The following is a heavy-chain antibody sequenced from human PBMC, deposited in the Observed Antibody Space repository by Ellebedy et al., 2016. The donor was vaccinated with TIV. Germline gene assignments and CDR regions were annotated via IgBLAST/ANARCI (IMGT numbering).Heavy chain of an antibody. Sequence: MPSETLSLTCTVSGGSIGSYYWTWIRQPPGKGLEWIGHTSYSGSTNYNPSLKSQFTFSIDTSKNQFSLRLTSVTAADTAVYYCARAIGGSYADFWGQGTLVTVSS. CDR3: ARAIGGSYADF. CDR2: TSYSGST. V-gene: IGHV4-59*01. D-gene: IGHD1-26*01. CDR1: GGSIGSYY. J-gene: IGHJ4*02.